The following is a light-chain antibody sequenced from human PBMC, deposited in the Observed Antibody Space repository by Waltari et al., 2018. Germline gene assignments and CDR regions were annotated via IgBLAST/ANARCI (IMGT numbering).Light chain of an antibody. J-gene: IGKJ1*01. Sequence: DIQMTQSPSSLSASVGDRVTITCRASQAITNYVAWYQKRPGKDPKLLIYGSSTLESWVSSRFSGSGFGRYFTLTISSLQPEDVAVYYCQKYNSAPWTFGQGTRVEV. V-gene: IGKV1-27*01. CDR2: GSS. CDR3: QKYNSAPWT. CDR1: QAITNY.